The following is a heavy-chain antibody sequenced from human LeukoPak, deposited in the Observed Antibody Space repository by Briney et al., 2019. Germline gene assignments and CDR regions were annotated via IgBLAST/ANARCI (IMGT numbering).Heavy chain of an antibody. V-gene: IGHV1-2*02. D-gene: IGHD2-15*01. CDR2: IKPNSGGT. CDR1: GYTFTAYY. Sequence: ASVKVSCKPSGYTFTAYYIHWVRQAPGQGLEWMGWIKPNSGGTDYAQKFQGRVTMSTDASISTAYMELSRLRTDDSAVYYCARDLLRAASDFWGQGTLVTVSS. CDR3: ARDLLRAASDF. J-gene: IGHJ4*02.